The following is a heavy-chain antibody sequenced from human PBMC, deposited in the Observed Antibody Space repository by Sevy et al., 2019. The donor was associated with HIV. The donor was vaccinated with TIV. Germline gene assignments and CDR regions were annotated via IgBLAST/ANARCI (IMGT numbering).Heavy chain of an antibody. CDR1: GGSFSGYY. CDR3: ARGGGGSYYTYYYYGMDV. Sequence: SETLSLTCAVYGGSFSGYYWSWIRQPPGKGLEWIGEINHSGSTNYNPSLKSRVTISVDTSKNQFSLKLGSVTAADTAVYYCARGGGGSYYTYYYYGMDVWGQGTTVTVSS. V-gene: IGHV4-34*01. D-gene: IGHD1-26*01. J-gene: IGHJ6*02. CDR2: INHSGST.